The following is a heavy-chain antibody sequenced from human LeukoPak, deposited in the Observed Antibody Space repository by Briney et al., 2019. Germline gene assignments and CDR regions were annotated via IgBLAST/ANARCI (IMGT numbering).Heavy chain of an antibody. V-gene: IGHV3-9*01. D-gene: IGHD2-2*01. CDR1: GYSFDEYA. J-gene: IGHJ4*02. Sequence: GGSLRLSCVGSGYSFDEYAMHWVRQAPGKGLEWVSGINWKSDKIGYADSVKGRFPISRDNSKNSLYLQMNSLRVEDTALYYCAKDRYCTSSSCPIDYWGQGTMVTVSS. CDR3: AKDRYCTSSSCPIDY. CDR2: INWKSDKI.